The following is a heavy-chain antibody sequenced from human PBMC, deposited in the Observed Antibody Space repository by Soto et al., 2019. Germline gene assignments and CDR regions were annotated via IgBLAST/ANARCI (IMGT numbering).Heavy chain of an antibody. CDR1: GGSISSGGYY. D-gene: IGHD3-10*01. CDR2: IYYSGST. Sequence: QVQLQESGPGLVKPSQTLSLTCTVSGGSISSGGYYWSWIRQHPGKGLEWIGYIYYSGSTNYNPALKRRVTISVDTSKKQFPLKLSSVTAADTAVYYCARVYFGELLFRSRTFDYWGQGTLVTVSS. J-gene: IGHJ4*02. CDR3: ARVYFGELLFRSRTFDY. V-gene: IGHV4-31*03.